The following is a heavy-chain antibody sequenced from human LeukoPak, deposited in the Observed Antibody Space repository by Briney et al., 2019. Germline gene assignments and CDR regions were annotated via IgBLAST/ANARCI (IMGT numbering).Heavy chain of an antibody. CDR2: IYYSGST. V-gene: IGHV4-31*03. CDR1: GGSISSGGYY. D-gene: IGHD3-22*01. CDR3: AREDDSSGYPDY. Sequence: PSETLSLNGTVSGGSISSGGYYWRWIRQHPGKGLEWIGYIYYSGSTYYNPSLKSRVTISVDTSKNQFSLKLSSVTAADTAVYYCAREDDSSGYPDYWGQGTLVTVSS. J-gene: IGHJ4*02.